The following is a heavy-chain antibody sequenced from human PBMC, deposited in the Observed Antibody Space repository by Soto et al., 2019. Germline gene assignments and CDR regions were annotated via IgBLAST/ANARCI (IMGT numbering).Heavy chain of an antibody. CDR1: GGTFSSYA. Sequence: GASVKVSCKASGGTFSSYAISWVRQAPGQGLEWMGGMIPIFGTANYAQKFQGRVTITADESTSTAYMGLSSLRSEDTDVYSCPPTLGYNYDSGLDVWGQGTTVTVSS. CDR2: MIPIFGTA. V-gene: IGHV1-69*13. J-gene: IGHJ6*02. CDR3: PPTLGYNYDSGLDV.